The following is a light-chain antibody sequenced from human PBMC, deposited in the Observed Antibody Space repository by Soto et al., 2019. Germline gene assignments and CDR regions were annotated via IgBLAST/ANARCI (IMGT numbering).Light chain of an antibody. CDR2: GAS. CDR3: QQSLSTLLT. CDR1: QSISGY. V-gene: IGKV1-39*01. Sequence: DIQMTQSPSSLSASVGDRVTITCRASQSISGYLNWYQQKPGKAPKVLISGASTLHNGVPSRFSGRGSGTDFTLTISSLQPEDVATYYCQQSLSTLLTFGGGTK. J-gene: IGKJ4*01.